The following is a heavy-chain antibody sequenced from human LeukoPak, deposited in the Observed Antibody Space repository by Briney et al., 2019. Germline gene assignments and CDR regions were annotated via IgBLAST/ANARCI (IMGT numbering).Heavy chain of an antibody. V-gene: IGHV3-33*08. D-gene: IGHD1-26*01. J-gene: IGHJ5*02. CDR3: ARDGGSLRWFDP. CDR2: IWDDGSNE. CDR1: GFTFSSYA. Sequence: GGSLRLSCAASGFTFSSYAMSWVRQAPGKGLEWVAVIWDDGSNEYYGDSVKGRFTISRDNYKNTLYLEMNSLRAEDTAVYYCARDGGSLRWFDPWSQGTLVTVPS.